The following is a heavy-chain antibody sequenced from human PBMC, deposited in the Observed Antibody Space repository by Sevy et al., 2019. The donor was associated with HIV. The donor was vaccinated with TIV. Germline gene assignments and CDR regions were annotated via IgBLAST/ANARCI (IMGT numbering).Heavy chain of an antibody. V-gene: IGHV3-23*01. CDR1: GFTFSSYA. CDR3: AKEEEKDIVLMVYAPVGPAFDI. D-gene: IGHD2-8*01. Sequence: GGSLRLSCAASGFTFSSYAMSWVRQAPGKGLEWVSAISGGGGSTYYAGSVKGRFTISRDNSKNTLYLQMNSLRAEDTAVYYCAKEEEKDIVLMVYAPVGPAFDIWGQGTMVTVSS. J-gene: IGHJ3*02. CDR2: ISGGGGST.